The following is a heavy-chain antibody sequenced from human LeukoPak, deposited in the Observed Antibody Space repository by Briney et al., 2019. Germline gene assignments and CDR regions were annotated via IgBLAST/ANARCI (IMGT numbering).Heavy chain of an antibody. CDR3: AKDRGIAAAQLFSFDY. J-gene: IGHJ4*02. D-gene: IGHD6-13*01. Sequence: GGSLRLSCAASGFTFDDYTMHWVRQAPGKGLEWVSVISWDGGSTYYADSVKGRFTISRDNSKNTLYLQMNSLRAEDTAVYYCAKDRGIAAAQLFSFDYWGQGTLVTVSS. CDR2: ISWDGGST. V-gene: IGHV3-43*01. CDR1: GFTFDDYT.